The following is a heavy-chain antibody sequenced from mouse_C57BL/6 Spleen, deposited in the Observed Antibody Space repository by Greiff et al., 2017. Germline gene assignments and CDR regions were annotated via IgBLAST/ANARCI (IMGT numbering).Heavy chain of an antibody. Sequence: QVHVKQSGAELARPGASVTLSCKASGYTFTDYEMHWVKQTPVHGLEWIGAIDPETGGTAYNQKFQGKAMLTADKSSSTDYMERRGLTSEDSAVYCGMGRTEAYWGQGTLVTVSA. J-gene: IGHJ3*01. CDR3: MGRTEAY. CDR2: IDPETGGT. V-gene: IGHV1-15*01. CDR1: GYTFTDYE.